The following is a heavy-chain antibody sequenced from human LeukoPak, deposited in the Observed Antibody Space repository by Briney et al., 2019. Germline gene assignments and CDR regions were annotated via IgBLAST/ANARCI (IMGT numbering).Heavy chain of an antibody. CDR3: ARGPGRRYYDSSGYFDY. Sequence: ASVKVSCKASGYTFTGYYMHWVRQAPGQGLEWMGWINPNSGGTNYAQKFQGRVTMTRDTSISTAYMELSRLRSDDTAVYYCARGPGRRYYDSSGYFDYWGQGTLVTVSS. CDR2: INPNSGGT. CDR1: GYTFTGYY. V-gene: IGHV1-2*02. J-gene: IGHJ4*02. D-gene: IGHD3-22*01.